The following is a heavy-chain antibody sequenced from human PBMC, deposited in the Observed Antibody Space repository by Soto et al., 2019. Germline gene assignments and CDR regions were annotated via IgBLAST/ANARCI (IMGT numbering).Heavy chain of an antibody. CDR3: ARSGYFDWFPFDY. CDR2: IIPILGIA. Sequence: SVKVSCKASGGTFSSYTISWVRQAPGQGLEWMGRIIPILGIANYAQKFQGRVTITADKSTSTAYMELSSLRSEDTAVYYCARSGYFDWFPFDYWGQGTLVTVSS. V-gene: IGHV1-69*02. J-gene: IGHJ4*02. CDR1: GGTFSSYT. D-gene: IGHD3-9*01.